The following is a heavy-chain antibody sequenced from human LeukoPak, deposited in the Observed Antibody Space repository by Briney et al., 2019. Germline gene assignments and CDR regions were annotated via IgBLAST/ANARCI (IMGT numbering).Heavy chain of an antibody. Sequence: TETLSLTCTVSGGSISSSSYYWGWIRQPPGKGLEWIGSIYYSGSTYCNPSLKSRVTISVDTSKNQFSLKLSPVTAADTAVYYCARQSIVAGPLDYWGQGTLVAVSS. CDR3: ARQSIVAGPLDY. V-gene: IGHV4-39*01. CDR1: GGSISSSSYY. J-gene: IGHJ4*02. D-gene: IGHD6-19*01. CDR2: IYYSGST.